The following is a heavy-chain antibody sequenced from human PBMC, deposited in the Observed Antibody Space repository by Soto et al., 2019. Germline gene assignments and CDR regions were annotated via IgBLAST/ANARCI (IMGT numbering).Heavy chain of an antibody. Sequence: SSVKFSCKASGGTFSSYAISWVRQAPGQGLEWMGGIIPIFGTANYAQKFQGRVTITADESTSTAYMELSSLRSEDTAVYYCARDQYSSSSWNYYCGRDVWGQGTTVTVSS. J-gene: IGHJ6*02. CDR2: IIPIFGTA. CDR3: ARDQYSSSSWNYYCGRDV. D-gene: IGHD6-6*01. V-gene: IGHV1-69*13. CDR1: GGTFSSYA.